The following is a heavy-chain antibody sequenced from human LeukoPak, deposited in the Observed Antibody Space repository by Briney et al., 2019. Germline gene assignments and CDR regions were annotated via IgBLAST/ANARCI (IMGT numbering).Heavy chain of an antibody. CDR2: IIPIFGTA. CDR1: GGTFSSYA. Sequence: GASVKVSCKASGGTFSSYAISWVRQAPGQGLEWMGGIIPIFGTANYAQKFQGRVTITADESTSTAYMELSSLRSEDTAVYYCARVAAGTFFLLNYWGQGTLVTVSS. V-gene: IGHV1-69*13. CDR3: ARVAAGTFFLLNY. D-gene: IGHD6-13*01. J-gene: IGHJ4*02.